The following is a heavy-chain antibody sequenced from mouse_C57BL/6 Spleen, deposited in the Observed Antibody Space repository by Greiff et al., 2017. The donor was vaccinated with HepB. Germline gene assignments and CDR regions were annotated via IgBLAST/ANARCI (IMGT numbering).Heavy chain of an antibody. CDR2: INPNNGGT. J-gene: IGHJ1*03. V-gene: IGHV1-18*01. CDR1: GYTFTDYN. CDR3: ARRDYYTAWYFDV. D-gene: IGHD2-12*01. Sequence: VQLQQSGPELVKPGASVKIPCKASGYTFTDYNMDWVKQSHGKSLEWIGDINPNNGGTIYNQKFKGKATLTVDKSSSTAYMELRSLTSEDTAVYYCARRDYYTAWYFDVWGTGTTVTVSS.